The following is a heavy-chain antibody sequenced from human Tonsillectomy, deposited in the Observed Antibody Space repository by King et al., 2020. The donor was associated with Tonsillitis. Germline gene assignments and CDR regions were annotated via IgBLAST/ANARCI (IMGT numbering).Heavy chain of an antibody. Sequence: QLVESGGGVVQPGRSLRLSCAASGFTFSSYGMHWVRQAPGKGLDWVAVIWYDGSNKYYADSVKGRFTISRDNSKNTLYLQMNSLRAEDTAVYYCAKQAYDIWRRGSWFDPWGQGTLVTVSS. CDR3: AKQAYDIWRRGSWFDP. CDR1: GFTFSSYG. CDR2: IWYDGSNK. D-gene: IGHD3-3*01. J-gene: IGHJ5*02. V-gene: IGHV3-33*06.